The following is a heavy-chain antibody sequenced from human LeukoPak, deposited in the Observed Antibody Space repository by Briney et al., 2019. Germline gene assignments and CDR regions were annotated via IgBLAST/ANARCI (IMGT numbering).Heavy chain of an antibody. CDR1: GYTFTSYD. Sequence: GASVTVSFKASGYTFTSYDINWVRQATGQGLEWMGWMNPNSGNTGYAQKFQGRVTMTRNTSISTAYMELSSLRSEDTAVYYCARDRYYYDSSGYYYGAFDIWGQGTMVTVSS. CDR2: MNPNSGNT. J-gene: IGHJ3*02. D-gene: IGHD3-22*01. V-gene: IGHV1-8*01. CDR3: ARDRYYYDSSGYYYGAFDI.